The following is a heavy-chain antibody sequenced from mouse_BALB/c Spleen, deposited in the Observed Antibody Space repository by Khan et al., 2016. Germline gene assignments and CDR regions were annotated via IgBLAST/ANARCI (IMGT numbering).Heavy chain of an antibody. J-gene: IGHJ2*01. CDR1: GYSIPRGYG. CDR2: ISYSGST. CDR3: ARTARIRY. Sequence: EVQLQESGPGLVKTSQSLSLTCTFTGYSIPRGYGWNWIRQFPGNKLAWMGYISYSGSTNYNPSLKRRISITRDTSKNQFFLQLNSVTTEDTATXYCARTARIRYWGQGTTLTVSS. V-gene: IGHV3-2*02. D-gene: IGHD1-2*01.